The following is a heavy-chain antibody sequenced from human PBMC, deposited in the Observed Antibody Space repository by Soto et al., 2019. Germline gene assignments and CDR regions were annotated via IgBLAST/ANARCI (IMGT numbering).Heavy chain of an antibody. Sequence: GGSLRLSCAASGFTFSSYGMHWVRQAPGKGLEWVAVIWYDGSNKYYADSVKGRFTISRDNSKNTLYLQMNSLRAEDTAVYYCARDPLIVVNYGMDVWGQGTRVSVS. D-gene: IGHD3-22*01. J-gene: IGHJ6*02. CDR1: GFTFSSYG. CDR2: IWYDGSNK. V-gene: IGHV3-33*01. CDR3: ARDPLIVVNYGMDV.